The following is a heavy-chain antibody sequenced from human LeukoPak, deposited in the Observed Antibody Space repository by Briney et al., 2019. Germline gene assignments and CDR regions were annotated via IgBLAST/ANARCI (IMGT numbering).Heavy chain of an antibody. Sequence: PGGSLRLSCVASGFTFSNYAMSWVRQAPGKGLEWVSGISGSGGSTYYAGSVKGRFTISRDNSKNTLYLQMNSLRAEDTAVYYCAKEQQWLGPRKWFDPWGQGTLVTVSS. CDR1: GFTFSNYA. CDR3: AKEQQWLGPRKWFDP. V-gene: IGHV3-23*01. J-gene: IGHJ5*02. CDR2: ISGSGGST. D-gene: IGHD6-19*01.